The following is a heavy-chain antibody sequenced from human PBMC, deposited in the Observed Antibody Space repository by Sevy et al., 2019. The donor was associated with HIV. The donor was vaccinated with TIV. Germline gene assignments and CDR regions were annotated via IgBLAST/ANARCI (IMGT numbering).Heavy chain of an antibody. CDR3: ARGPAPRSGNYHFDY. CDR1: GFTFGDYA. V-gene: IGHV1-18*01. CDR2: IGGYSGDT. J-gene: IGHJ4*02. Sequence: ASVKVSCKTSGFTFGDYAYTWLRQAPGQGLEWMGWIGGYSGDTNYVQKFKGRVTMTTDTSARIAYMELRSLTSDDAATYYCARGPAPRSGNYHFDYWAQGTLVTVSS. D-gene: IGHD1-7*01.